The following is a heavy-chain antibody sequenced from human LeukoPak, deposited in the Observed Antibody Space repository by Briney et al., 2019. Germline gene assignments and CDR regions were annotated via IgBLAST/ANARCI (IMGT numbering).Heavy chain of an antibody. Sequence: SETLSLTCIVFGGTISSSSYYWAWIRQPPGKGLEWIGSIYYSGSTYYNPSLKSRVTISVDTSKNQFSLKLSSVTAAATAVYYCARGFFYDGSGYWYYFDYWGQGTLVTVSS. CDR2: IYYSGST. CDR3: ARGFFYDGSGYWYYFDY. D-gene: IGHD3-22*01. CDR1: GGTISSSSYY. V-gene: IGHV4-39*01. J-gene: IGHJ4*02.